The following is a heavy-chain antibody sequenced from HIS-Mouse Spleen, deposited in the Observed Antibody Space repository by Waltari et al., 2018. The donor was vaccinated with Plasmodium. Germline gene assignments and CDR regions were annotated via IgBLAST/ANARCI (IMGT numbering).Heavy chain of an antibody. CDR3: AKAQGVINFDY. CDR2: ISYDGSNK. CDR1: GFTFSSHG. D-gene: IGHD3-16*01. V-gene: IGHV3-30*18. Sequence: VQLVESGGGLVQPGRSLRLSCAAAGFTFSSHGMHWVRQAPGKGLEWVAVISYDGSNKDYADSVKGRFTISRDNSKNTLYLQMNSLRAEDTAVYYCAKAQGVINFDYWGQGTLVTVSS. J-gene: IGHJ4*02.